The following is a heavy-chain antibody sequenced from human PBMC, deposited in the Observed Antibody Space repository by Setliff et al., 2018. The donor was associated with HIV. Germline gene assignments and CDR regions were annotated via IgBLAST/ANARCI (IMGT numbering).Heavy chain of an antibody. J-gene: IGHJ4*02. V-gene: IGHV3-74*01. CDR2: MNTDGSST. CDR1: GFTFSTYG. Sequence: GGSLRLSCAASGFTFSTYGMQWVRQAPGKGLVWVFGMNTDGSSTRYADSVKGRFTISRDNAKNMLYLQMNSLSADDTAVYYCVRGSGYYYFDNWGQGALVTVSS. D-gene: IGHD3-22*01. CDR3: VRGSGYYYFDN.